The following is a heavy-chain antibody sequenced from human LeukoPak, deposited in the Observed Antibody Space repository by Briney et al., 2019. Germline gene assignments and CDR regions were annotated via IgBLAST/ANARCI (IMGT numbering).Heavy chain of an antibody. Sequence: GGPLRLSCAASGFTFSNYAMRWVRQAPGKGLEWVSGISGSGDSTYYADSVKGRFTISRDNSKNTLYLQMNSLRAEDTAVYYCARSGSGWYVFDYWGQGTLVTVSS. D-gene: IGHD6-19*01. J-gene: IGHJ4*02. V-gene: IGHV3-23*01. CDR1: GFTFSNYA. CDR2: ISGSGDST. CDR3: ARSGSGWYVFDY.